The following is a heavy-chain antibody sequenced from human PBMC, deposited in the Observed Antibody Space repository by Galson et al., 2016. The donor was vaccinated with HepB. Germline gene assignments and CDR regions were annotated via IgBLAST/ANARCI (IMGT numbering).Heavy chain of an antibody. CDR2: IIPIFGTT. Sequence: SVKVSCKASGDTFSTYAISWVRQTPGQGPEWMGGIIPIFGTTNYAQRFQGRVMITADESTSTAYMELSSLRSEDTAVYYCARVTMVRGAKMVYWGQGTLGAVSS. D-gene: IGHD3-10*01. V-gene: IGHV1-69*13. CDR3: ARVTMVRGAKMVY. CDR1: GDTFSTYA. J-gene: IGHJ4*02.